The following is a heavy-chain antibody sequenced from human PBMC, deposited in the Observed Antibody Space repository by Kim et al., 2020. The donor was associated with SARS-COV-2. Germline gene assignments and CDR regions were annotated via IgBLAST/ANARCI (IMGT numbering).Heavy chain of an antibody. J-gene: IGHJ4*02. CDR2: IKQDGSEK. Sequence: PGGSLRLSCAASGFTFSRFWMSWVRQAPGKGLEWVANIKQDGSEKYYVDSVKGRFTISRDNAKNSLYLQMNSLRVEDTAVYYCARDTVIGSNFWSGYALWGQGTLVTVSS. CDR1: GFTFSRFW. D-gene: IGHD3-3*01. CDR3: ARDTVIGSNFWSGYAL. V-gene: IGHV3-7*01.